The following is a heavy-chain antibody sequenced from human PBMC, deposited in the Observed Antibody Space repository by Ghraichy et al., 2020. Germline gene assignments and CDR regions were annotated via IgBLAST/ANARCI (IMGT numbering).Heavy chain of an antibody. V-gene: IGHV4-59*01. CDR2: IYYSGST. CDR3: ARVPYSRSYPWYFDY. J-gene: IGHJ4*02. CDR1: GGSISSYY. Sequence: SETLSLTCTVSGGSISSYYWSWIRQPPGKGLEWIGYIYYSGSTNYNPSLKSRVTISVDTSKNQFSLKLSSVTAADTAVYYCARVPYSRSYPWYFDYWGQGTLVTVSS. D-gene: IGHD1-26*01.